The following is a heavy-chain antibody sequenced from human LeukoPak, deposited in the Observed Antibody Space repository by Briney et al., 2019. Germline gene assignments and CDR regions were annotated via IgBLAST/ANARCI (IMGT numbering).Heavy chain of an antibody. Sequence: ESGPALVKPTQTLTLTCTFSGFSLRTSGMCVSWIRQPPGKALEWLARIDWDDDKYHSTSLKTRLTISKDTSKNQVVLTMTNMDPVDTATYYCARMVYDTKNFDYWGQGTLVTVSS. V-gene: IGHV2-70*11. CDR3: ARMVYDTKNFDY. D-gene: IGHD3-22*01. CDR2: IDWDDDK. CDR1: GFSLRTSGMC. J-gene: IGHJ4*02.